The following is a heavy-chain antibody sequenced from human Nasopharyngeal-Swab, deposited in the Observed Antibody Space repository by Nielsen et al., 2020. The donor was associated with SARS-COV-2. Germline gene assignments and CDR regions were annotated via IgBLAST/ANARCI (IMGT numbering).Heavy chain of an antibody. CDR1: GGSISSYY. D-gene: IGHD2-2*01. J-gene: IGHJ5*02. Sequence: SETLSLTCTVSGGSISSYYWSWIRQPPGKGLEWIGYIYTSGSTNYNPSLKSRVTMSVDTSKNQFSLKLSSVTAADTAVYYCARELLYCSSTSCYENWFDPWGQGTLVTVSS. V-gene: IGHV4-4*08. CDR2: IYTSGST. CDR3: ARELLYCSSTSCYENWFDP.